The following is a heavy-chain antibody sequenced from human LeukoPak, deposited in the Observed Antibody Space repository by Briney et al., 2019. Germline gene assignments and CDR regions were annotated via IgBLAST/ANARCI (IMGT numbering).Heavy chain of an antibody. Sequence: GGSLRLSCAASGFTFSSYSMNWVRQAPGKGLEWVSYISSSSSTIYYADSVKGRFTISRDNSKNTLYLQMNSLRAEDTAVYYCAKDRGRRELPLGLSDYWGQGTLVTVSS. J-gene: IGHJ4*02. CDR3: AKDRGRRELPLGLSDY. CDR1: GFTFSSYS. CDR2: ISSSSSTI. D-gene: IGHD1-26*01. V-gene: IGHV3-48*01.